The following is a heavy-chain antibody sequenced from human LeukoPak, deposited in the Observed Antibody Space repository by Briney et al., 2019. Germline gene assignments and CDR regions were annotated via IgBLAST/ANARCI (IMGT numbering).Heavy chain of an antibody. CDR1: GYTLTSYG. D-gene: IGHD6-19*01. Sequence: EASVKVSCKASGYTLTSYGISWVRQAPGQGLEWMGWISAYNGNTNYAQKVQGRVTMTTDTSTSTAYMELRSLRSDDTAVYYCARDTSSGWYKGDYWGQGTLVTVSS. J-gene: IGHJ4*02. CDR2: ISAYNGNT. V-gene: IGHV1-18*01. CDR3: ARDTSSGWYKGDY.